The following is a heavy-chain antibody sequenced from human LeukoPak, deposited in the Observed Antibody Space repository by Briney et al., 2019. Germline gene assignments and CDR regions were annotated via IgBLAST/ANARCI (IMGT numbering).Heavy chain of an antibody. J-gene: IGHJ3*02. Sequence: GGSLRLSCAASGFTVSDNYMNWVRQAPGKGLEWVSVIYSGGGTYYADSVKGRFTISRDNSKNTLYLRMNSLRAEDTAVYYCARDSEYSGSFSIWGQGTMVTVSS. CDR1: GFTVSDNY. CDR2: IYSGGGT. CDR3: ARDSEYSGSFSI. V-gene: IGHV3-66*01. D-gene: IGHD1-26*01.